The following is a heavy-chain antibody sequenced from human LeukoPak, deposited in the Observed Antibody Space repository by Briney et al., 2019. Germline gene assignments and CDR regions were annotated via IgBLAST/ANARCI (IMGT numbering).Heavy chain of an antibody. V-gene: IGHV1-18*01. CDR2: ISAYNGNT. D-gene: IGHD3-22*01. CDR3: ATDTSRYDSSGYYYEPRAFDI. CDR1: GYTFTSYG. Sequence: ASVKVSCKASGYTFTSYGISWVRQAPGQGLEWMGWISAYNGNTNYAQKLQGRVTMTTGTSTSTAYMELRSLRSDDTAVYYCATDTSRYDSSGYYYEPRAFDIWGQGTMVTVSS. J-gene: IGHJ3*02.